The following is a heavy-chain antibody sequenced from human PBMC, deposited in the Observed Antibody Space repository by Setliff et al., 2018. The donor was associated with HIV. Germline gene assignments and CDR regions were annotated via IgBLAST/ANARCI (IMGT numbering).Heavy chain of an antibody. J-gene: IGHJ5*02. Sequence: PGGSLRLSCVASGFGFSNFAMHWVRQAPGKGLEWVGRVRSKANSYATAYAASAKGRFIISRDDSKKTAYLQMSSLRAEDTAMYYCLLPCTSGWHNWADPWGQGTLVTVSS. CDR2: VRSKANSYAT. D-gene: IGHD6-19*01. CDR1: GFGFSNFA. V-gene: IGHV3-73*01. CDR3: LLPCTSGWHNWADP.